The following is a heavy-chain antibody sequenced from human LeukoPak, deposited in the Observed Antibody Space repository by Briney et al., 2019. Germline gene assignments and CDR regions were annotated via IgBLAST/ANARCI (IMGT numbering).Heavy chain of an antibody. V-gene: IGHV1-2*02. J-gene: IGHJ4*02. CDR2: INPNSGGT. CDR1: GYTFTGYY. CDR3: ARTYSSSWYGMFDY. Sequence: ASVKVSCKASGYTFTGYYMHWVRQAPGQGLEWMGWINPNSGGTNYAQKFQGRVTMTRDTSISTAYMELSRLRSDDTAVYYCARTYSSSWYGMFDYWGQGTLVTFSS. D-gene: IGHD6-13*01.